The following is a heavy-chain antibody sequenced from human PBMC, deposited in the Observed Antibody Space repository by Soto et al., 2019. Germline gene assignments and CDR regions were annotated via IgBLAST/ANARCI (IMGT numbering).Heavy chain of an antibody. CDR1: GFTFSSYE. CDR2: IGTSGKTI. Sequence: SLRLSFAVSGFTFSSYEINWVRQAPGKGLDGVSYIGTSGKTIYYADSVSGRFTISRDNAKNSLYLQMNSLRAEATDVYFCARDPAIYSGKFDYGLDVWGRGTTVTVSS. J-gene: IGHJ6*02. V-gene: IGHV3-48*03. CDR3: ARDPAIYSGKFDYGLDV. D-gene: IGHD4-4*01.